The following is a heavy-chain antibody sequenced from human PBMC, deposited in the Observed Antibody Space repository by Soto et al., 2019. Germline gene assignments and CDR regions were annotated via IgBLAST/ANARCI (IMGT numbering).Heavy chain of an antibody. CDR2: ISAYNGNT. CDR3: ARVGPAQIVVVKAITNGFDP. Sequence: SSVQVSCTASGYTFTSYGISWVRQAPGQGLEWMGWISAYNGNTNYAQKLQGRVTMTTDTSTSTAYMELRSLRSDDTAVYYWARVGPAQIVVVKAITNGFDPWGKGTLVT. J-gene: IGHJ5*02. V-gene: IGHV1-18*01. CDR1: GYTFTSYG. D-gene: IGHD2-21*01.